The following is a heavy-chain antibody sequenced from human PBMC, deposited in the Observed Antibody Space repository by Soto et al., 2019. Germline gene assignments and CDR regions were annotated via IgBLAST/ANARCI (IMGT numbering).Heavy chain of an antibody. CDR1: GFTFSSYA. CDR3: AKDLASGNYDFWSGSTWVSFFDY. V-gene: IGHV3-23*01. J-gene: IGHJ4*02. Sequence: GGSLRLSCAASGFTFSSYAMSWVRQAPGKGLEWVSAISGSGGSTYYADSVKGRFTISRDNSKNTLYLQMNSLRAEDTAVYYCAKDLASGNYDFWSGSTWVSFFDYWGQGTLVIVSS. D-gene: IGHD3-3*01. CDR2: ISGSGGST.